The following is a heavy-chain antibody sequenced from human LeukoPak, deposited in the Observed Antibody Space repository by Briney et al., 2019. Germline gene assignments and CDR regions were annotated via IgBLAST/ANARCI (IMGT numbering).Heavy chain of an antibody. D-gene: IGHD3-22*01. Sequence: PGGSLRLSCAASGFTFSSYGMNWVRQAPGKGLEWMGWINPNSGGTNYAQKFQGRVTMTRDTSISTAYMELSRLRSDDTAVYYCARVYYDSSGLEGWGQGTLVTVSS. V-gene: IGHV1-2*02. CDR3: ARVYYDSSGLEG. CDR2: INPNSGGT. CDR1: GFTFSSYG. J-gene: IGHJ4*02.